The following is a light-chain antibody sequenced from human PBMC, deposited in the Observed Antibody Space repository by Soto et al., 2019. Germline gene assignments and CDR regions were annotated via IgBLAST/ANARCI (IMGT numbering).Light chain of an antibody. CDR2: DVS. V-gene: IGLV2-14*01. Sequence: QSALTQPASVSGSPGQSSTISCTGTSSDVGGYNYVSWYQQHPGKAPKLMIYDVSNRPSGVSNRFSGAKSGNTASLTISGLQAEDEADYYCSSFTSSSTLVFGTGTKLPVL. CDR3: SSFTSSSTLV. J-gene: IGLJ1*01. CDR1: SSDVGGYNY.